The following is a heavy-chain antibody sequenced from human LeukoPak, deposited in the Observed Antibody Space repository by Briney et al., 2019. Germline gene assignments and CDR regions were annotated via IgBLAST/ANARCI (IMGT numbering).Heavy chain of an antibody. CDR1: GYPFTSYY. CDR2: ISAFNGVT. CDR3: ARDGLSYTNPNNWLDP. V-gene: IGHV1-18*01. D-gene: IGHD2-2*02. J-gene: IGHJ5*02. Sequence: ASGRVSCKASGYPFTSYYINWVRQAPGQGLEWMGWISAFNGVTNYEQNLQGRVTMTTDTSTDTAYMELRSLRSDDTAVYYCARDGLSYTNPNNWLDPWGQGTLVTVSS.